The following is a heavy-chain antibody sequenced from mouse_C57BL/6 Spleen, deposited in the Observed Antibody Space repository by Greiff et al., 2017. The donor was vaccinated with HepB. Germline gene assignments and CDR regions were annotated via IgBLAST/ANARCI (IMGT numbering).Heavy chain of an antibody. J-gene: IGHJ4*01. CDR3: ARTRYYSRGYAMDY. CDR2: INPNNGGT. D-gene: IGHD2-3*01. V-gene: IGHV1-18*01. Sequence: EVQLQQSGPELVKPGASVKIPCKASGYTFTDYNMDWVKQSHGKSLEWIGDINPNNGGTIYNQKFKGKATLTVDKSSSTAYMELRSLTSEDTAVYYCARTRYYSRGYAMDYWGQGTSVTVSS. CDR1: GYTFTDYN.